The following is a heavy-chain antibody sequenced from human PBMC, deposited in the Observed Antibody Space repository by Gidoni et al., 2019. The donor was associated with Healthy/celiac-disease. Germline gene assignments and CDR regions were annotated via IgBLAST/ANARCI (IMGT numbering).Heavy chain of an antibody. D-gene: IGHD2-8*01. Sequence: SWVRQAPGKGLEWVSAISGSGGSTYYADSVKGRFTISRDNSKNTLYLQMNSLRAEDTAVYYCAKEAVLKVVTRGWFDPWGQGTLVTVSS. CDR2: ISGSGGST. CDR3: AKEAVLKVVTRGWFDP. J-gene: IGHJ5*02. V-gene: IGHV3-23*01.